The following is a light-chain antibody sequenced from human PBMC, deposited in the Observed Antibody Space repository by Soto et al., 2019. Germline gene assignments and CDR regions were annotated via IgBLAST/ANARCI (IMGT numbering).Light chain of an antibody. Sequence: QSVLTQPASVSGSPGQSITISCTGTSSDVGGYNYVSWYQHHPGKAPKLMIYNVSNRPSGVSNRFSGSKSGNTASLTISGFQPEDEADYYCSSYTTSNTRQIVFGTGTKVTVL. CDR3: SSYTTSNTRQIV. J-gene: IGLJ1*01. V-gene: IGLV2-14*03. CDR1: SSDVGGYNY. CDR2: NVS.